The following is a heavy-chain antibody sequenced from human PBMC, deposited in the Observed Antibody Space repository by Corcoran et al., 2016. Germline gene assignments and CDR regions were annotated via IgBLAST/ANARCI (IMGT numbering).Heavy chain of an antibody. CDR2: IWYDGSNK. Sequence: QVQLVESGGGVVQPGRSLRLSCAASGFTFSSYGMHWVRQAPGKGLEWVAVIWYDGSNKYYADSVKGRFTISRDNSKNTLYLQMNSLRAEDTAVYYCARECTAWFGEVDYYFDYWGQGTLVTVSS. D-gene: IGHD3-10*01. J-gene: IGHJ4*02. V-gene: IGHV3-33*01. CDR1: GFTFSSYG. CDR3: ARECTAWFGEVDYYFDY.